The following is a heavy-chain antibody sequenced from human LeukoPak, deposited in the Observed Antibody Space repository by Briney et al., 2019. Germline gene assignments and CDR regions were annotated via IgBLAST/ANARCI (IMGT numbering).Heavy chain of an antibody. J-gene: IGHJ4*02. D-gene: IGHD3-3*01. V-gene: IGHV4-34*01. CDR3: ARGAAYYDFWSDYLDRPMDYFDY. CDR2: INHSGST. CDR1: GGSFSGYY. Sequence: SETLSLTCAVYGGSFSGYYWSWIRQPPGKGLEWIGEINHSGSTNYNPSLKSRVTISVDTSKDQFSLKLSSVTAADTAVYYCARGAAYYDFWSDYLDRPMDYFDYWGQGTLVTVSS.